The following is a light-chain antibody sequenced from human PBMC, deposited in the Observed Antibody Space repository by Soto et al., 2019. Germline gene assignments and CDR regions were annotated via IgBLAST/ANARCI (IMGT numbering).Light chain of an antibody. CDR3: GSYTTSSNYV. CDR2: DVS. V-gene: IGLV2-14*01. J-gene: IGLJ1*01. CDR1: SSDVGAYNY. Sequence: SALTQPASVSGSPGQSITISCTGTSSDVGAYNYVSWYQQHPGKAPKLMIYDVSHRPSGVSHRFSGSKSGNTASLTISGLQAEEEPDYYCGSYTTSSNYVFGTGTKVTV.